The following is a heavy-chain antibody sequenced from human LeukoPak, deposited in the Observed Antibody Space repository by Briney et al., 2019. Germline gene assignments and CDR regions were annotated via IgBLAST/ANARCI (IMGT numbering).Heavy chain of an antibody. CDR3: ARAPRHTNSWYYFDY. CDR2: IYYSGDT. V-gene: IGHV4-31*02. Sequence: SQTLSLTCTVSGGSISSGDYYWSWIRQHPGKGLEWIGYIYYSGDTYYNPSLKCRVTISMDTSGNQFSLKLSSVTAADTAVYYCARAPRHTNSWYYFDYWGQGTLVSVSS. J-gene: IGHJ4*02. D-gene: IGHD2-2*01. CDR1: GGSISSGDYY.